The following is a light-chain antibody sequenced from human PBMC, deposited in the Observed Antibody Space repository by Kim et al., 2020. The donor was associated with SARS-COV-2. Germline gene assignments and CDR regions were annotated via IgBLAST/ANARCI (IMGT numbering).Light chain of an antibody. CDR1: QSIPRW. CDR3: QQYNTYSYT. CDR2: DAS. V-gene: IGKV1-5*01. Sequence: SASVGDRVTITCRATQSIPRWFAWYQQTPGKAPKLLIYDASGLKSGVPSRFSGSGSGTEFTLTISSLQPDDFATYYCQQYNTYSYTFGQGTKLEI. J-gene: IGKJ2*01.